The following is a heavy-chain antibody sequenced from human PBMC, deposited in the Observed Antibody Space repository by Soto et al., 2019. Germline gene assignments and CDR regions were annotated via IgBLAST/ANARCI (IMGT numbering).Heavy chain of an antibody. CDR2: ISGSGDFT. D-gene: IGHD3-3*01. CDR1: GFTLSSYA. V-gene: IGHV3-23*01. Sequence: EVQLLESGGGLVQPGGSLRLSCAASGFTLSSYALSWVRQAPGKGLNWVSGISGSGDFTFDADSVKGRFTISRDNSVNTLYLQMNSLRVEDTAVYYCARGPTIFGVGVDAFGIWGQGTMVTVSS. J-gene: IGHJ3*02. CDR3: ARGPTIFGVGVDAFGI.